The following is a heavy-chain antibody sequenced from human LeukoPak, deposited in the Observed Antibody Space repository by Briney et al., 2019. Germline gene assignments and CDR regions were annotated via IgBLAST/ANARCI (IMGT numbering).Heavy chain of an antibody. V-gene: IGHV4-31*03. Sequence: SETLSLTCTVSGGSISSGGYSWSWIRQHPGKGLEWIGYIYYSGSTYYNPSLKSRVTISVDTSKNQFSLKLSSVTAADTAVYYCAGSRATVTFFFDYGGQGTLVTVSS. J-gene: IGHJ4*02. CDR2: IYYSGST. CDR1: GGSISSGGYS. CDR3: AGSRATVTFFFDY. D-gene: IGHD4-17*01.